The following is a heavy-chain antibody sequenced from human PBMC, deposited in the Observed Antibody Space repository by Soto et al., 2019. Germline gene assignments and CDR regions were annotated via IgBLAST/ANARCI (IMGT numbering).Heavy chain of an antibody. CDR3: ARSSVVVVPAARARFDP. Sequence: QVQLVQSGAEVKKPGSSVKVSCKASGGTFSSYAISWVRQAPGQGLEWMGGIIPIFGTANYAQKFQGRVTITADESTSTAYMELSSLRSEDTAVYYCARSSVVVVPAARARFDPWGQGTLVTVSS. J-gene: IGHJ5*02. CDR2: IIPIFGTA. D-gene: IGHD2-2*01. V-gene: IGHV1-69*01. CDR1: GGTFSSYA.